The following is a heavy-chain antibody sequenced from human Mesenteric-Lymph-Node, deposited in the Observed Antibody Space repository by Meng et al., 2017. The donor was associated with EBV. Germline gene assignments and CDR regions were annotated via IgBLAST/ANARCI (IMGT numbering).Heavy chain of an antibody. J-gene: IGHJ4*02. Sequence: LQYSGSGRLRPSGALSLTCADYGWSFSGYVWSWIRQPPGKGQEWVGEINYYGSTNYNPSLESRVTISVDTSKNQFSLKLSSVTAANTAVYYCARGGYYYDSSGQLDYWGQGTLVTVSS. CDR2: INYYGST. CDR3: ARGGYYYDSSGQLDY. D-gene: IGHD3-22*01. CDR1: GWSFSGYV. V-gene: IGHV4-34*01.